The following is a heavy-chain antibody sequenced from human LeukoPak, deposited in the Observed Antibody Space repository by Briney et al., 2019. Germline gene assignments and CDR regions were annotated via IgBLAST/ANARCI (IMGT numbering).Heavy chain of an antibody. CDR1: GFTFSSYA. CDR3: ARVLVLRYFDWLSNFDY. D-gene: IGHD3-9*01. J-gene: IGHJ4*02. Sequence: GGSLRLSCAASGFTFSSYAMSWVRQAPGKGLEWVSSISSSSSYIYYADSVKGRFTISRDNAKNSLYLQMNSLRAEDTAVYYCARVLVLRYFDWLSNFDYWGQGTLVTVSS. CDR2: ISSSSSYI. V-gene: IGHV3-21*01.